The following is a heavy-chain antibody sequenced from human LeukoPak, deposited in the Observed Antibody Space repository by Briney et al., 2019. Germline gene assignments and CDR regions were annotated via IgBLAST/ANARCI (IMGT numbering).Heavy chain of an antibody. Sequence: GGSLRLSCAASGFTFDDYGMSWVRQAPGKGLEWFSGINWNGGSTGYADSVKGRFTISRDNAKNSLYLQMNSLRAEDTALYHCARGQYYYDSSGPEGYFDLWGRGTLVTVSS. CDR3: ARGQYYYDSSGPEGYFDL. J-gene: IGHJ2*01. V-gene: IGHV3-20*01. CDR2: INWNGGST. CDR1: GFTFDDYG. D-gene: IGHD3-22*01.